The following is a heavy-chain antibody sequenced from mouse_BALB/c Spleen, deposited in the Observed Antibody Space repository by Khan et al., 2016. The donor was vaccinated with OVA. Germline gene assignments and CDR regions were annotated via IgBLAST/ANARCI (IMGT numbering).Heavy chain of an antibody. CDR3: ASPLTGTFAY. CDR2: ISSGGDYT. Sequence: EVELVESGGDLVKPGGSLKLSCAASGFTFSSYSMSWVRQTPDKRLEWVATISSGGDYTYYPDNVKGRFTISRDNAKKTLYLQMSSLKSEDTDMYYYASPLTGTFAYWGQGTLVTVSA. V-gene: IGHV5-6*01. J-gene: IGHJ3*01. CDR1: GFTFSSYS. D-gene: IGHD4-1*01.